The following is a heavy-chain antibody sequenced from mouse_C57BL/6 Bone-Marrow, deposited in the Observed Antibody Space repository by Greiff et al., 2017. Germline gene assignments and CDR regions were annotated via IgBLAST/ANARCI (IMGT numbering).Heavy chain of an antibody. D-gene: IGHD4-1*01. CDR3: AREMNCFFDY. V-gene: IGHV5-4*01. CDR2: ISDGGSYT. CDR1: GFTFSSYA. Sequence: EVHLVESGGGLVKPGGSLKLSCAASGFTFSSYAMSWVRQTPEKRLEWVATISDGGSYTYYPDNVKGRFTISRDNAKNNLYLQMSHLKSEDTAMYYCAREMNCFFDYWGQGTTLTVAS. J-gene: IGHJ2*01.